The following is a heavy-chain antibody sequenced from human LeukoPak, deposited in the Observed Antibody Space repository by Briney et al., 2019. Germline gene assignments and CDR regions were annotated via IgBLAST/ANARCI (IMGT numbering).Heavy chain of an antibody. V-gene: IGHV4-4*07. CDR3: ARDPQLGPFDY. D-gene: IGHD6-6*01. CDR2: IYTSGRT. J-gene: IGHJ4*02. Sequence: PSETLSLTCTVSGGSISSYYWSWIRQPAGKGLEWIGRIYTSGRTNYNPSLKSRVTMSVDTSKKQFSLKLSSVTAADTAVYYCARDPQLGPFDYWGQGTLVIVSS. CDR1: GGSISSYY.